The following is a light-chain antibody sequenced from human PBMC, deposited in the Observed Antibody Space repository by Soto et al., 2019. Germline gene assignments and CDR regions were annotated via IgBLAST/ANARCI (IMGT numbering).Light chain of an antibody. CDR3: GSYADSNNLL. CDR1: SSDVGGYNY. V-gene: IGLV2-8*01. J-gene: IGLJ2*01. CDR2: EVS. Sequence: QAVLTQPPSASGSPGQSVTISCTGTSSDVGGYNYVSWYQQYPGKAPKLMIYEVSKRPSGVPDRFSGSKSGNTASLTVSGLQAEDEADYYCGSYADSNNLLFGGGTKLTVL.